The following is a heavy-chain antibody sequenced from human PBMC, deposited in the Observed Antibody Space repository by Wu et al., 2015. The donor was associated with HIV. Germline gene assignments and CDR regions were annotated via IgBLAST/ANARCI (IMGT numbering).Heavy chain of an antibody. V-gene: IGHV1-18*01. CDR2: ISPYNGNT. CDR3: ARGDYSSTSYYYYYMDV. CDR1: GYTFTSYG. J-gene: IGHJ6*03. D-gene: IGHD2-2*01. Sequence: QIQLVQSGAEVKKPGASVKVSCKTSGYTFTSYGISWVRQAPGQGLEWMGWISPYNGNTNYAQKFKGRVTMTSDKYTRTAYLELRSLRSDDTALYCCARGDYSSTSYYYYYMDVWGEGTTVTVSS.